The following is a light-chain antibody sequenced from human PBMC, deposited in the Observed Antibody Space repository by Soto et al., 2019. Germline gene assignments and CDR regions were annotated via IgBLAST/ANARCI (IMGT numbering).Light chain of an antibody. V-gene: IGKV2D-29*01. CDR3: MQRIQLPIT. Sequence: VMTQSPDSLAVSLGESATINCKSSQSVLSSSNNKNFLAWYLQKPGQPPQLLIYEVSNRFSGVPDRFSGSGSGTDFKLKISRVEAEDVGVYYCMQRIQLPITFGQGTRLEIK. CDR1: QSVLSSSNNKNF. J-gene: IGKJ5*01. CDR2: EVS.